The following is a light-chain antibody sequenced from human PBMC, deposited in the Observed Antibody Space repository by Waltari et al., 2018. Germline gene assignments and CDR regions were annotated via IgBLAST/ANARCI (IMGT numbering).Light chain of an antibody. V-gene: IGLV2-14*03. J-gene: IGLJ2*01. CDR3: SSYISSSTLEL. CDR2: DVS. CDR1: SSDVGGYNY. Sequence: QSALTQPASVSGSPGQSITISCTGTSSDVGGYNYVSWYQQHPGKAPKLMIYDVSNRPVGVSNRFSGSKSGNTASLTISGLQAEDEADYYCSSYISSSTLELFGGGTSLTVL.